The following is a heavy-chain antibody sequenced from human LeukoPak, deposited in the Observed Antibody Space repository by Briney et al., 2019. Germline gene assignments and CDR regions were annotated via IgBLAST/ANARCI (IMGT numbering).Heavy chain of an antibody. J-gene: IGHJ6*02. D-gene: IGHD1-26*01. CDR1: GFTFSSYS. Sequence: SGGSLRLSCAASGFTFSSYSMNWVRQAPGKGLEWVSSISSSSSYIYYADSVKGRFTISRDNAKNSLYLQMNSLGAEDTAVYYCARHGSEWELLLYYYGMDVWGQGTTVTVSS. CDR3: ARHGSEWELLLYYYGMDV. V-gene: IGHV3-21*01. CDR2: ISSSSSYI.